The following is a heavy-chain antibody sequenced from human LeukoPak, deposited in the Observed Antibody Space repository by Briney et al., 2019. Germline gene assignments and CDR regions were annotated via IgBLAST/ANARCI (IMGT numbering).Heavy chain of an antibody. CDR3: AAGTSNIVAHDACDI. Sequence: ASVTVSCTASGTTFTSTAMQGVRQARGQRLEWIGWIVVGSGNTNYAQKFQERVTITRDMSPSTAYMELSSLTAVDTAVYDCAAGTSNIVAHDACDIWGQGTMVTVSS. CDR2: IVVGSGNT. J-gene: IGHJ3*02. D-gene: IGHD5-12*01. V-gene: IGHV1-58*02. CDR1: GTTFTSTA.